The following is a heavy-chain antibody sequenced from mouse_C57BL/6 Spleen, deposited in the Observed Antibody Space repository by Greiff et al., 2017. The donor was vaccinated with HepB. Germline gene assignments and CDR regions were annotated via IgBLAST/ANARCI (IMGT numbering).Heavy chain of an antibody. J-gene: IGHJ3*01. CDR2: IDPSDSYT. D-gene: IGHD2-13*01. CDR1: GYTFTSYC. V-gene: IGHV1-69*01. Sequence: VQLQQPGAELVMPGASVKLSCKASGYTFTSYCMHWVKQRPGQGLEWIGEIDPSDSYTNYNQKFKGKSTLTVDKSSSTAYMQLSSLTSEDSAVYYCARRESDYSSDWGQGTLVT. CDR3: ARRESDYSSD.